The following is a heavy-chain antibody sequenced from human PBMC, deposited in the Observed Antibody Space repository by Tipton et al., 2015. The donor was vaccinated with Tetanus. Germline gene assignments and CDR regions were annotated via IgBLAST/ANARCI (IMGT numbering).Heavy chain of an antibody. J-gene: IGHJ4*02. CDR1: GGSMSNNY. Sequence: LRLSCTVSGGSMSNNYWSWIRQPPGKGLEWIGSAYYSGSTYYNPSLKSRVTISVDTSKNQFSLELSSVTAADTAVYYCARHSSLKALNYWGQGTLVTASS. CDR2: AYYSGST. V-gene: IGHV4-39*01. CDR3: ARHSSLKALNY. D-gene: IGHD3-9*01.